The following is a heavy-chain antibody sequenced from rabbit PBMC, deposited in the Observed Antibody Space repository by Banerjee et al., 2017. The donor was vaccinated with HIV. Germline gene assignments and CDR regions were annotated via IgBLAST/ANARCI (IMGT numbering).Heavy chain of an antibody. V-gene: IGHV1S40*01. J-gene: IGHJ4*01. Sequence: QSLEESGGGLVQPEGSLTLTCTASGFDLSSGFYMCWVRQAPGKGLEWIGCIGTGSGVSYYATWARGRFTISKTSSTTVTLQMTSLTAADTATYFCARTDYGGGGNGWDLWGQGTLVTVS. CDR2: IGTGSGVS. CDR1: GFDLSSGFY. CDR3: ARTDYGGGGNGWDL. D-gene: IGHD2-1*01.